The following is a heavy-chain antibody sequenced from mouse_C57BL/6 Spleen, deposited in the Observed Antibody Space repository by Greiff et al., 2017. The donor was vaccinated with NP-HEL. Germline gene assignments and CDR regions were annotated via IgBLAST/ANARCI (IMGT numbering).Heavy chain of an antibody. CDR2: ISSGSSTI. V-gene: IGHV5-17*01. J-gene: IGHJ2*01. D-gene: IGHD1-1*01. CDR3: ARERGLRGGYYFDY. Sequence: DVKLVESGGGLVKPGGSLKLSCAASGFTFSDYGMHWVRQAPEKGLEWVAYISSGSSTIYYADTVKGRFTISRDNAKNTLFLQMTSLRSEDTAMYYCARERGLRGGYYFDYWGQGTTLTVSS. CDR1: GFTFSDYG.